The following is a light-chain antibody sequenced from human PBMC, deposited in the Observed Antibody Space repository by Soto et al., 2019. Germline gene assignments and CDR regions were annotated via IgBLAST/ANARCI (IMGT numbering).Light chain of an antibody. Sequence: QSALTQPPSASGSPGQSVTISCTGTNSDVGAYNYVSWYQQHPGRAPKFMIYEVTKRPSGVPDRFSGSKSGNTASLTVSGLQAEDEAYYYCSSYAGSNNFVFGTGTKLTVL. CDR1: NSDVGAYNY. V-gene: IGLV2-8*01. CDR2: EVT. J-gene: IGLJ1*01. CDR3: SSYAGSNNFV.